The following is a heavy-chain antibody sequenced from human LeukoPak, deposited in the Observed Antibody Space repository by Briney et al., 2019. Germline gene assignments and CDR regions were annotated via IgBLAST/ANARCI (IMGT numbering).Heavy chain of an antibody. Sequence: GGSLRLSCAASGFTCSNFWMSWVRQAPGKGLEWGANINTDGSAKYYVDSVKGRFTISRDNAENSLYLQMNSLRPEDTAVYYCARHFSTYSYGLDVWGQGTTVTVSS. V-gene: IGHV3-7*01. D-gene: IGHD3-3*02. CDR3: ARHFSTYSYGLDV. J-gene: IGHJ6*02. CDR1: GFTCSNFW. CDR2: INTDGSAK.